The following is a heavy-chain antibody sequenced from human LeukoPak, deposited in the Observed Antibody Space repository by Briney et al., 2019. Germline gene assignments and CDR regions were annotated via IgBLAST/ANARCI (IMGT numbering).Heavy chain of an antibody. J-gene: IGHJ3*02. CDR2: ISAYNGNT. CDR1: GYTFTSYG. CDR3: AREGITGTTVFAFDI. D-gene: IGHD1-7*01. Sequence: GASVTVSCKASGYTFTSYGISWVRQAPGQGLEWMGWISAYNGNTNYAQKLQGRVTMTTDTSTSTAYMELRSLRSDDTAVYYCAREGITGTTVFAFDIWGQGTMVTVSS. V-gene: IGHV1-18*01.